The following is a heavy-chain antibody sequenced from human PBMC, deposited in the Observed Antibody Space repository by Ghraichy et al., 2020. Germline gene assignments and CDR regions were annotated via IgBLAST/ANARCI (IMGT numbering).Heavy chain of an antibody. CDR1: GFTFSSYA. J-gene: IGHJ6*02. CDR2: ISGSGGST. Sequence: LSLTCAASGFTFSSYAMSWVRQAPGKGLEGVSDISGSGGSTYYADSVKGRFTISRDNSKNTLYLQMNSLRAEDTAVYYCATCGGSCYSDYYYGMDVWGQGTTVTVSS. D-gene: IGHD2-15*01. CDR3: ATCGGSCYSDYYYGMDV. V-gene: IGHV3-23*01.